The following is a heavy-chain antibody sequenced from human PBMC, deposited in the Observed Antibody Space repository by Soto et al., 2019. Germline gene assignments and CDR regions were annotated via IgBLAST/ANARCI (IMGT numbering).Heavy chain of an antibody. Sequence: QVQLQESGPGLVKPSETLSLTCTVSGGSISSYYWSWIRQPPGKGLEWIGYIYYSGSTTYNPSRKSRVPIPVDTSKTKFSLTLSSVTAADTAVYYCARVSGGEYYYYGMDVWGQGTTVTVSS. CDR3: ARVSGGEYYYYGMDV. D-gene: IGHD4-17*01. CDR1: GGSISSYY. V-gene: IGHV4-59*01. CDR2: IYYSGST. J-gene: IGHJ6*02.